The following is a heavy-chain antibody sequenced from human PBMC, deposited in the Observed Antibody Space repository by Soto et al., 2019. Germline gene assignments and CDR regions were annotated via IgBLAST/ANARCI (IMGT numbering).Heavy chain of an antibody. CDR3: ARVSDY. V-gene: IGHV4-34*01. CDR1: GGSFIDYS. CDR2: INHSGSA. Sequence: QVLLQQWGAGRLKPSETLSLTCAVYGGSFIDYSWGWIRQSPGTGLEWIGEINHSGSANYNPSLKSRVTISVDTSKNHFPRKWSSGPAAAAAVYYCARVSDYWSQGTLVTVSS. J-gene: IGHJ4*02.